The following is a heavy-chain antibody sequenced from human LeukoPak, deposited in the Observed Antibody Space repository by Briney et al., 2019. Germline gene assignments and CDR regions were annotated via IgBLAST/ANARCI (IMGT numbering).Heavy chain of an antibody. CDR2: IRSKAYDGTT. Sequence: SGGSLRLSCTASRFTFDDYAMSWVRQAPGKGLEWVGFIRSKAYDGTTEYAASVKGRFTISRDDSKSIAYLQMNSLKTEDTAVYYCTRAAVTTFFHAFDIWGQGTMVTVSS. CDR1: RFTFDDYA. D-gene: IGHD4-17*01. J-gene: IGHJ3*02. CDR3: TRAAVTTFFHAFDI. V-gene: IGHV3-49*04.